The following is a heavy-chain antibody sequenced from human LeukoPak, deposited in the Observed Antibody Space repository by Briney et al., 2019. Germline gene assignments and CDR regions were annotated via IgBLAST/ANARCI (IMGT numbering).Heavy chain of an antibody. CDR1: GYTFTGYY. Sequence: VASVKVSCKASGYTFTGYYMHWVRQAPGQGLEWMGWINPNSGGTNYAQKFQGRVTMTRDTSISTAYMELSRLRSDDTAVYYCARETVLPAMVSYFDYWGQGTLATVSS. CDR3: ARETVLPAMVSYFDY. V-gene: IGHV1-2*02. J-gene: IGHJ4*02. CDR2: INPNSGGT. D-gene: IGHD5-18*01.